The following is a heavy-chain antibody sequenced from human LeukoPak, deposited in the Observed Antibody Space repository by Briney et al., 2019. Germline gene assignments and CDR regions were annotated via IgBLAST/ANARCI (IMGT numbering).Heavy chain of an antibody. Sequence: SETLSLTCAVYGGSFSGYYWSWIGHPPGKGLEWIVKINHSVSTNYNTSLTSRVTISVGTSKNQFSLKLSSVTAADAAVYYCPRARGMITFGGVIVQSHLDYWGQGTLVTVSS. CDR1: GGSFSGYY. D-gene: IGHD3-16*02. V-gene: IGHV4-34*01. CDR2: INHSVST. J-gene: IGHJ4*02. CDR3: PRARGMITFGGVIVQSHLDY.